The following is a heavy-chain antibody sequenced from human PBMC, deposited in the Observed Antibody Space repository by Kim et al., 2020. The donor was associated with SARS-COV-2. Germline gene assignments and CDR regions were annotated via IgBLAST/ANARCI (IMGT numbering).Heavy chain of an antibody. CDR1: GYIFTNYW. CDR3: ARYAASNTAKFDY. Sequence: GESLKISCKGSGYIFTNYWIAWVRQMPGKGLECMGIIFPRDSDTRYSPSFQGQVTISVDKSITTAYLQWNSLKASDTAIYYCARYAASNTAKFDYWGQGTLVPVSS. CDR2: IFPRDSDT. V-gene: IGHV5-51*01. D-gene: IGHD2-2*01. J-gene: IGHJ4*02.